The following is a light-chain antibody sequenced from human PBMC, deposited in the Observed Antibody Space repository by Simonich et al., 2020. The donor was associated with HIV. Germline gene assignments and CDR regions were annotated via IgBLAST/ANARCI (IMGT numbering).Light chain of an antibody. V-gene: IGKV3-15*01. J-gene: IGKJ1*01. CDR3: QQYNNWPPWT. CDR1: PSVSRN. Sequence: EIVITQSPATLSVSPGERPTLSCRASPSVSRNLAWYQQKPGKAPRPLIYGSSARATDIPARCSGSGSGTEFTLTISNLQSEDFAVYYCQQYNNWPPWTFGQGTKVEIK. CDR2: GSS.